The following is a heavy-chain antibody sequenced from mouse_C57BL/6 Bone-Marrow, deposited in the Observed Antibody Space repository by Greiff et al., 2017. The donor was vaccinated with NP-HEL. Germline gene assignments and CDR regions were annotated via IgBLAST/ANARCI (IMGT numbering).Heavy chain of an antibody. J-gene: IGHJ4*01. CDR2: INPYNGDT. CDR3: ARILGYGSSSYYAMDY. Sequence: EVKLMESGPELVKPGDSVKISCKASGYSFTGYFMNWVMQSHGKSLEWIGRINPYNGDTFYNQKFKGKATLTVDKSSSTAHMELRSLTSEDSAVYYCARILGYGSSSYYAMDYWGQGTSVTVSS. V-gene: IGHV1-20*01. CDR1: GYSFTGYF. D-gene: IGHD1-1*01.